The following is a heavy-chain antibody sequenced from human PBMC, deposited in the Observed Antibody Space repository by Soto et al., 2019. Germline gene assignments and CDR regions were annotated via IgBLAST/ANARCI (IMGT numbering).Heavy chain of an antibody. J-gene: IGHJ5*02. CDR1: GFTFSDYF. D-gene: IGHD3-3*01. V-gene: IGHV3-72*01. CDR3: VRVYYVQRSGYRHDR. Sequence: EVQLVESGGDLVQPGGSLRLSCAASGFTFSDYFMDWVRQAPGKWLEWVGRTRNKANSYTTEYAASVTGRFTNSRDDSRNSLYLQMNSLKTEDTAMYYCVRVYYVQRSGYRHDRWGQGTQVTVSS. CDR2: TRNKANSYTT.